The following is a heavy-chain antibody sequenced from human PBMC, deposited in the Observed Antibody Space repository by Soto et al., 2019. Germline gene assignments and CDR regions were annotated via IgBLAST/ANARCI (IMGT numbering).Heavy chain of an antibody. J-gene: IGHJ4*02. CDR1: GGTFSGHA. CDR3: ARGPNWGYRFDS. CDR2: LIPLFGTT. V-gene: IGHV1-69*06. D-gene: IGHD7-27*01. Sequence: SVKVSCKASGGTFSGHAISWVRQAPGQGPEWMGGLIPLFGTTQHAQRFQGRLTITADKSTTTAYMELTSLRFEDTAIYYCARGPNWGYRFDSWGQGTLVTVSS.